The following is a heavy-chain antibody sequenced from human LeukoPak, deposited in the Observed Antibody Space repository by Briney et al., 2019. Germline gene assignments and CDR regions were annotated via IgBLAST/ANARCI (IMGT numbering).Heavy chain of an antibody. CDR2: ISWNSGSI. CDR3: AKDTSSSGDRFDY. V-gene: IGHV3-9*01. Sequence: LSLTCAVYGGSFSGYYWSWIRQPPGKGLEWVSGISWNSGSIGYADSVKGRFTLSRDNAKNSLYLQMNSLRAEDTALYYCAKDTSSSGDRFDYWGQGTLVTVSS. J-gene: IGHJ4*02. D-gene: IGHD6-6*01. CDR1: GGSFSGYY.